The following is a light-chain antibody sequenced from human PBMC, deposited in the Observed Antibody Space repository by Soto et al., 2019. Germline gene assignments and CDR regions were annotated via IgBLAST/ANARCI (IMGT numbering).Light chain of an antibody. J-gene: IGKJ1*01. V-gene: IGKV3-15*01. CDR1: QSCSSS. CDR3: QQYNNWWT. Sequence: EIVRTQSPATLSVSPGDRATLSCRASQSCSSSLAWYQQKPGHAPRLLLYGASTRATGIPARFSGSGSGTECTLTISSLQSEDFAVYYCQQYNNWWTFGQGTTWEIK. CDR2: GAS.